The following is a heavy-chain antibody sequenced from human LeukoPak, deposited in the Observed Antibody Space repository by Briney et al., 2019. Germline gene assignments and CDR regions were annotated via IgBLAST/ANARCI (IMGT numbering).Heavy chain of an antibody. Sequence: GESLKISCKGSGYIFTRYWIIWVRQMPGKGLEWMGNIDPTDSYTNYSPSFQGHVTISVDKSINTAYLQWGSLKASDTAMYYCARLAGGNGPDYWGQGTLATVSS. CDR2: IDPTDSYT. V-gene: IGHV5-10-1*01. CDR3: ARLAGGNGPDY. D-gene: IGHD4-23*01. CDR1: GYIFTRYW. J-gene: IGHJ4*02.